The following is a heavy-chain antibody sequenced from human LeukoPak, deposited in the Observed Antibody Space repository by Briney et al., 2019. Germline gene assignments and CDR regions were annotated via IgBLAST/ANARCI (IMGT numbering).Heavy chain of an antibody. CDR1: GFTVRSYY. CDR2: ISYDGDT. V-gene: IGHV3-66*01. J-gene: IGHJ4*02. D-gene: IGHD1-26*01. Sequence: GGSLRLSCAASGFTVRSYYMSWVRQAPGMGLEWVSVISYDGDTYYADSVKGRITISRDISKNTVYLQMNSLRAEDTAAYYCAREYLGVGTIDYWGQGTLVTVSS. CDR3: AREYLGVGTIDY.